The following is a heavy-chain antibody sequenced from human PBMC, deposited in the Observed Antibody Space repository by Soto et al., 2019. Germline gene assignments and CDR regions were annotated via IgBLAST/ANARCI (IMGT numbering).Heavy chain of an antibody. V-gene: IGHV1-2*02. Sequence: GASVQVSCKASGYTFTGYYMHWVRQAPGQGLEWMGWINPNSGGTNYAQKFQGRVTMTRDTSISTAYMELSRLRSDDTAVYYCARPPVRGGSYSWFDPWGQGTLVTVSS. CDR3: ARPPVRGGSYSWFDP. CDR1: GYTFTGYY. J-gene: IGHJ5*02. D-gene: IGHD1-26*01. CDR2: INPNSGGT.